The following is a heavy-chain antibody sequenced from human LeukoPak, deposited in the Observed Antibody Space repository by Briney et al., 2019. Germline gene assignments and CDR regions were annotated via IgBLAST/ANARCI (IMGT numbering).Heavy chain of an antibody. CDR1: GGSFSGYY. V-gene: IGHV4-34*01. CDR2: INHSGST. CDR3: ARGLYDILTGYYSPFDY. Sequence: SETLSLTCAVYGGSFSGYYWSWIRQPPGKGLEWIGEINHSGSTYYNPSLKSRVTISVDTSKNQFSLKLSSVTAADTAVYYCARGLYDILTGYYSPFDYWGQGTLVTVSS. D-gene: IGHD3-9*01. J-gene: IGHJ4*02.